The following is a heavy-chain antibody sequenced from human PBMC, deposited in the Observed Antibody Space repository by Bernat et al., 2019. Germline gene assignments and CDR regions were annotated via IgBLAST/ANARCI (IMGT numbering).Heavy chain of an antibody. CDR2: IDPSDSYT. CDR1: GYSFTSYW. CDR3: ATRSGSSSLSSVVDY. Sequence: EVQLVQSGEEVKKPGESLRISCKGSGYSFTSYWINWVHQMPGKGLEWMGRIDPSDSYTNYSPSFQGHVTISADKSISTAYLQWSSLKASDTAMYYCATRSGSSSLSSVVDYWGQGTLVTVSS. V-gene: IGHV5-10-1*03. J-gene: IGHJ4*02. D-gene: IGHD6-6*01.